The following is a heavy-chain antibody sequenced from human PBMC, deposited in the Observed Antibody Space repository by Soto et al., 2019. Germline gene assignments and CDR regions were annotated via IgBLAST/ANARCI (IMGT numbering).Heavy chain of an antibody. CDR3: AKYDRPVGRNWFDP. D-gene: IGHD1-26*01. CDR1: GLSFSSYA. Sequence: HHWGSMGLSCTPSGLSFSSYAMSWVRQAPGKGLEWVSAISGSGGSTYYADSVKGRFTISRDNSKNTLYLQMNSLRAEDTAVYYCAKYDRPVGRNWFDPWGQGTLVTVSS. CDR2: ISGSGGST. J-gene: IGHJ5*02. V-gene: IGHV3-23*01.